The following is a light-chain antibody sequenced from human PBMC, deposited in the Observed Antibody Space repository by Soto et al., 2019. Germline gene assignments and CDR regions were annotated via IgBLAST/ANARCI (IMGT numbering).Light chain of an antibody. CDR2: YDS. Sequence: SYELTQPPSVSVAPGKTARITCGGNNIGSKSVHWYQQKPGQAPVVVIYYDSDRPSGIPERFSGSNSGNTAILTISRVEAGDEADYYCQVWDSSSDHPGFGGGTKLTVL. J-gene: IGLJ2*01. CDR1: NIGSKS. CDR3: QVWDSSSDHPG. V-gene: IGLV3-21*04.